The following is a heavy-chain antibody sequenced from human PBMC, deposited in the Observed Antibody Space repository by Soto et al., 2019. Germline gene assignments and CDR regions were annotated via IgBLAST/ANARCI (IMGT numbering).Heavy chain of an antibody. D-gene: IGHD3-22*01. CDR3: GRGSLITMIVNY. CDR1: GYTFTSYY. J-gene: IGHJ4*02. V-gene: IGHV1-46*01. Sequence: QVQLVQSGAEEKKPGASVKVSCKASGYTFTSYYMHWVRQAPGQGLEWMGIINPSGGSSSYAQKFQGRVTMTRDTSTNTVSMELNSLRSEDTAVYYCGRGSLITMIVNYWGQGTLVTVSS. CDR2: INPSGGSS.